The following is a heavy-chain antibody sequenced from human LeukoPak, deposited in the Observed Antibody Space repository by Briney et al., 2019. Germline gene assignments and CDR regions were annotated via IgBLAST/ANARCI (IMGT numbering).Heavy chain of an antibody. J-gene: IGHJ4*02. CDR2: ISGSGGGT. CDR1: GFTFSSSA. D-gene: IGHD6-19*01. V-gene: IGHV3-23*01. CDR3: AKQPSALAGTYDY. Sequence: GGSLRLSCTASGFTFSSSAMSWVRQPPGKGLEWVSAISGSGGGTYYADSVKGRFTISRDNSKNTLYLQMNSLRAGDTAVYYCAKQPSALAGTYDYWGQGTLVTVSS.